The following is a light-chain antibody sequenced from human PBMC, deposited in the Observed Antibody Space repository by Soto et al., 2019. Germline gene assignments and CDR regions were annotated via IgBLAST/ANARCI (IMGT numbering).Light chain of an antibody. CDR3: QQRSSWWT. Sequence: EIVLTQSPDTLSLSPGQRATLSCRASQSVGSFLAWYQHKPGQAPRLLIYDASNRATGFPARFSGSGSGTDFTLTISSLEPEDSAVYYCQQRSSWWTFGQGTKVDIK. CDR2: DAS. V-gene: IGKV3-11*01. J-gene: IGKJ1*01. CDR1: QSVGSF.